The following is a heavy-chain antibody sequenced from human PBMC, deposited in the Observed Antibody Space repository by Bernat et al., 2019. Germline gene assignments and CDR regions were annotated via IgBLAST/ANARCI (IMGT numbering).Heavy chain of an antibody. V-gene: IGHV3-30*18. Sequence: QVQLVESGGGVVQPGRSLRLSCAASGFTFSSHGIHWVRQAPGKGLEWVAVISYDRRNKYYADSVKGRFTISRDNSKNTLYLQMNSLRAEDTAVYYCAKGYSGYDYAYDIWGQGTMVTVSS. J-gene: IGHJ3*02. CDR3: AKGYSGYDYAYDI. D-gene: IGHD5-12*01. CDR1: GFTFSSHG. CDR2: ISYDRRNK.